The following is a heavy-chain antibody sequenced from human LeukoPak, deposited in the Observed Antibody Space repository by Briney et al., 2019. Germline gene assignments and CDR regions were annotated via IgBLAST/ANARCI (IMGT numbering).Heavy chain of an antibody. D-gene: IGHD5-12*01. V-gene: IGHV3-48*03. CDR2: ISSSGSNI. CDR1: GFTFSSDE. CDR3: ARGWISDSFDY. Sequence: GRSLRLSCAASGFTFSSDEMNWVRQAPAKRPSWVSYISSSGSNIYYADSVKGRFTISRDNAKNSLYLQMNSLRAEDTAVYYCARGWISDSFDYWGQGTLVTVSS. J-gene: IGHJ4*02.